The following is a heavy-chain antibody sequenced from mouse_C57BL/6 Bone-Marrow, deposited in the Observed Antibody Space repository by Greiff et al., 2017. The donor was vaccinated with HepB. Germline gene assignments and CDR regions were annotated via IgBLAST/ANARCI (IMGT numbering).Heavy chain of an antibody. V-gene: IGHV10-1*01. CDR1: GFSFNTYA. Sequence: GGGLVQPKGSLKLSCAASGFSFNTYAMNWVRQAPGKGLEWVARIRSKSNNYATYYADSVKDRFTISRDDSESMLYLQMNNLKTEDTAMYYCVRQNAIYDGYYGYFDVWGTGTTVTVSS. CDR2: IRSKSNNYAT. CDR3: VRQNAIYDGYYGYFDV. D-gene: IGHD2-3*01. J-gene: IGHJ1*03.